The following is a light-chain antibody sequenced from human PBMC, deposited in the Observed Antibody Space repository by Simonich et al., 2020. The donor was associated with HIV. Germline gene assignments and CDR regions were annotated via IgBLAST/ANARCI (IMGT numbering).Light chain of an antibody. J-gene: IGKJ1*01. CDR1: QSIRSN. Sequence: EIVMTQSPATLSVSPGERATLSCRASQSIRSNLAWYQQKPGQTPRLLIYAASIRATGIPARFSGSGSGTEFTLTISSMQSEDFAVYYCQQYNNWPRTFGQGTKVEIK. V-gene: IGKV3-15*01. CDR2: AAS. CDR3: QQYNNWPRT.